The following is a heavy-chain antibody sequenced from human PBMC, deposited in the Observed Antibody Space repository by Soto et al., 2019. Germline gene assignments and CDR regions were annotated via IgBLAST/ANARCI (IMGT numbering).Heavy chain of an antibody. CDR1: GGSISSSGYY. J-gene: IGHJ4*02. CDR2: INYSGST. D-gene: IGHD2-2*01. Sequence: PSETLSLTCTVSGGSISSSGYYWGWIRQPPDKGLEWIGSINYSGSTNYNPSLKSRVTISVDTSKNQFSLKLSSVTAADTAVYYCASMGYCSSTSCYQSDYWGQGTLVTVSS. V-gene: IGHV4-39*07. CDR3: ASMGYCSSTSCYQSDY.